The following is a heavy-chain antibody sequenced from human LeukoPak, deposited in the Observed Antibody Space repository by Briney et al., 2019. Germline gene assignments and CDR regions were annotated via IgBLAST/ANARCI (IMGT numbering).Heavy chain of an antibody. D-gene: IGHD7-27*01. CDR1: AGSVSSGTYY. CDR3: ANWGSRVDAFDI. Sequence: SETLSLTCTVSAGSVSSGTYYWSWIRQPPGKGLEWIGYIYYTGSTNYDPSLKSRVTISVDASKNQFSLKLSSVTAADTAVYYCANWGSRVDAFDIWGQGTMVTVSS. CDR2: IYYTGST. J-gene: IGHJ3*02. V-gene: IGHV4-61*01.